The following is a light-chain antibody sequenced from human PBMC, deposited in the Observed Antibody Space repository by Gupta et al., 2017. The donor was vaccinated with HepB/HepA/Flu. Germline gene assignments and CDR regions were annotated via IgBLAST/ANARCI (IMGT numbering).Light chain of an antibody. CDR3: SSYTSSSTGV. Sequence: SALTQPASVSGSPGQSITISCTRTSSDVGGYNYVSWYQQHPGKAPKLMIYDVSNRPSGVSNRFSGSKSGNTASLTISGLQAEDEADYYCSSYTSSSTGVFGTGTKVTVL. CDR1: SSDVGGYNY. CDR2: DVS. V-gene: IGLV2-14*01. J-gene: IGLJ1*01.